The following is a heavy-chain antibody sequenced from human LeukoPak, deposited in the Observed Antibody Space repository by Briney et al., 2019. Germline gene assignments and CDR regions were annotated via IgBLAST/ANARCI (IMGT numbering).Heavy chain of an antibody. CDR3: ARKRDCGGDCEWYFDL. CDR1: GGSISSGSYY. D-gene: IGHD2-21*02. V-gene: IGHV4-61*02. Sequence: PSQTLSLTCTVSGGSISSGSYYWSWIRQPAGKGLEWIGRIYTSGSTNYTPSLKSRVTISVDTSKNQFSLKLSSVTAADTAVYYCARKRDCGGDCEWYFDLWGRGTLVTVSS. J-gene: IGHJ2*01. CDR2: IYTSGST.